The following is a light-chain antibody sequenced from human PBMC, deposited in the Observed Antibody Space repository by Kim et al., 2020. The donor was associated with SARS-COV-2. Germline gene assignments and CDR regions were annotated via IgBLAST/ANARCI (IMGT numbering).Light chain of an antibody. V-gene: IGKV3-15*01. CDR1: QSVNSN. CDR2: GAS. Sequence: SPGERATLSCRASQSVNSNLAWYQQRPGQAPRLLICGASTRATGIPARFSGSGSGTEFTLTISSLQPEDSAVYYCQHFNNWPPMYTFGQGTKLEI. J-gene: IGKJ2*01. CDR3: QHFNNWPPMYT.